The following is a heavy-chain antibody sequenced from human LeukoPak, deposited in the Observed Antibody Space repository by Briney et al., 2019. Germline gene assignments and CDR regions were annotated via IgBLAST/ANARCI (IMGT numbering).Heavy chain of an antibody. V-gene: IGHV4-59*01. D-gene: IGHD2-15*01. J-gene: IGHJ3*01. Sequence: SETLSLTCTVSGGSISSYYWSWIRQPPGKGLEWIGYIYYSGSTNYNPSLKSRVTISVDTSKNQFSLKLSSVAATERALHYCARDGGMVTDDAFALWGQGTMVTVSS. CDR2: IYYSGST. CDR3: ARDGGMVTDDAFAL. CDR1: GGSISSYY.